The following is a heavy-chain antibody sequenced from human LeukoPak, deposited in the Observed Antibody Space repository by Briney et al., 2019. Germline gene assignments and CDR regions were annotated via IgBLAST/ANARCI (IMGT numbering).Heavy chain of an antibody. D-gene: IGHD2-2*01. Sequence: ALVKVSCKASGYTFTSYGITWVRQALGQGLEWMGWISAYNGNTNYAHKFQGRVTITTDTSTSTAYMELRSLRSDDTAVYYCARIVVVPAASIYYGMDVWGQATTVTVSS. J-gene: IGHJ6*02. V-gene: IGHV1-18*01. CDR1: GYTFTSYG. CDR2: ISAYNGNT. CDR3: ARIVVVPAASIYYGMDV.